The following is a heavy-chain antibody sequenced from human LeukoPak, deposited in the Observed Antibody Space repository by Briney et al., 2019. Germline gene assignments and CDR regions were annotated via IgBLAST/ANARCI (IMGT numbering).Heavy chain of an antibody. J-gene: IGHJ5*02. CDR1: GFTFSSYA. CDR3: AKVGDSSYWGHNWFDP. CDR2: IRDTGGST. Sequence: PGGSLRLSCAASGFTFSSYAMSWVRQAPGKGLEWVSAIRDTGGSTYYADSVKGRFTISRDNSKSTMYLQMNSLRAEDTAVYYCAKVGDSSYWGHNWFDPWGQGTLVTVSS. V-gene: IGHV3-23*01. D-gene: IGHD6-13*01.